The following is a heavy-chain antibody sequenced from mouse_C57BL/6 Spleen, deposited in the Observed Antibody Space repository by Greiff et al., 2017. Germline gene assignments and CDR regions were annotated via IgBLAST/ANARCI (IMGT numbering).Heavy chain of an antibody. CDR3: AREDGSSLYWYFDV. CDR1: GYTFTSYG. V-gene: IGHV1-81*01. CDR2: IYPRSGNT. D-gene: IGHD1-1*01. J-gene: IGHJ1*03. Sequence: QVQLQQSGAELARPGASVKLSCKASGYTFTSYGISWVKQRTGQGLEWIGEIYPRSGNTYYNEKFKGKATLTADKSSSTAYMELRSLTSEDSAVYFCAREDGSSLYWYFDVWGTGTTVTVSS.